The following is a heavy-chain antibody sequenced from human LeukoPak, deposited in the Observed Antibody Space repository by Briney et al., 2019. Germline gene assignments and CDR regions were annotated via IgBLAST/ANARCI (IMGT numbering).Heavy chain of an antibody. V-gene: IGHV4-4*07. Sequence: SETLSLTCTVSGGSISSYYWSWIRQPPGKGLEWIGRIYRSGSTNYNPSLKSRVTMSVDTSKNQFSLKLNSVTAADTAVYYCAREYGDFDYWGQGTLVTVSS. CDR1: GGSISSYY. J-gene: IGHJ4*02. D-gene: IGHD4-17*01. CDR3: AREYGDFDY. CDR2: IYRSGST.